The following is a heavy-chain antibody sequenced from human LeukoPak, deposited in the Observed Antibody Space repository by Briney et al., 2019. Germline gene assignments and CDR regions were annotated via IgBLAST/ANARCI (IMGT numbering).Heavy chain of an antibody. CDR1: GGTFSSYA. Sequence: ASVKVSCKASGGTFSSYAISWVRQAPGQGLEWMGGIIPIFGTANYAQKFQGRVTITEDESTSTAYMELSSLGSEDTAVYYCASLYTRRYSSGWYGMGFDYWGQGTLVTVSS. CDR2: IIPIFGTA. V-gene: IGHV1-69*13. D-gene: IGHD6-19*01. J-gene: IGHJ4*02. CDR3: ASLYTRRYSSGWYGMGFDY.